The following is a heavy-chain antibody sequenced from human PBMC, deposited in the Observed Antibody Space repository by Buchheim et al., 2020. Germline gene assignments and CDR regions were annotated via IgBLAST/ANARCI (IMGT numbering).Heavy chain of an antibody. V-gene: IGHV3-74*01. CDR3: VRDKDRSFDY. CDR2: LNGDGSTT. Sequence: EVQLVESGGGLVQPGGSLRLSCAASGFTFSSYWMVWVRQAPGKGLLYVSDLNGDGSTTRYADSVRGRFTISRDNAQNTLSLQMTSLRVEDTAVYYCVRDKDRSFDYWGQGTL. CDR1: GFTFSSYW. J-gene: IGHJ4*02.